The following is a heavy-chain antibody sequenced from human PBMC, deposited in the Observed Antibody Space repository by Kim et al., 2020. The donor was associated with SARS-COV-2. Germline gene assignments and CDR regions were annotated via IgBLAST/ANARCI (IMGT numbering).Heavy chain of an antibody. CDR1: GFTFSSYG. CDR2: IWYDGSNK. D-gene: IGHD3-10*01. Sequence: GGSLRLSCAASGFTFSSYGMHWVRQAPGKGLEWVAVIWYDGSNKYYADSVKGRFTISRDNSKNTLYPQMNSLRAEDTAVYYCAKDPGSGAFDIWGQGTMVTVSS. CDR3: AKDPGSGAFDI. J-gene: IGHJ3*02. V-gene: IGHV3-33*06.